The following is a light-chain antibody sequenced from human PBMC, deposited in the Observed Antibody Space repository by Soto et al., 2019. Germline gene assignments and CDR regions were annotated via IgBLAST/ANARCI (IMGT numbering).Light chain of an antibody. Sequence: QSVLTQPASASGCPGQSITISCTGTSSDVGGYNYVSWSQQHPGKAPQLMIYEVSKRPSGVSNRFSGSKSGNTASLTISGLQAEDEADYYCSSYTSSSTYAFGTGTKVTVL. CDR2: EVS. CDR1: SSDVGGYNY. V-gene: IGLV2-14*01. CDR3: SSYTSSSTYA. J-gene: IGLJ1*01.